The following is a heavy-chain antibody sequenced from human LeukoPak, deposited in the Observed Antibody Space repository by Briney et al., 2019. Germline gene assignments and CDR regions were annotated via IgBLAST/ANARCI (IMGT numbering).Heavy chain of an antibody. V-gene: IGHV3-23*01. CDR1: GFTFSSYW. CDR3: AKNGDYHFFDC. D-gene: IGHD5-12*01. Sequence: GGSLRLSCVASGFTFSSYWMHWVRQAPGKGLEWVSSISVGGSSTDYADSVKGRFTISRDNSKNTLYLQMNSLRAEDTAVYHYAKNGDYHFFDCWGQGTLVTVSS. J-gene: IGHJ4*02. CDR2: ISVGGSST.